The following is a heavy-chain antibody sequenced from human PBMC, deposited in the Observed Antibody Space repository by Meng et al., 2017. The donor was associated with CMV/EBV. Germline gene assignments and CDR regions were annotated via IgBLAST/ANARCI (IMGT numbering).Heavy chain of an antibody. CDR1: GYTFTGYY. Sequence: SVKVSCKASGYTFTGYYMHWVRQAPGQGLEWMGGIIPIFGTANYAQKFQGRVTITTDESTSTAYMELGSLRSEDTAVYYCARDRVKAAGQIWATNWFDPWGQGTLVTVSS. CDR3: ARDRVKAAGQIWATNWFDP. CDR2: IIPIFGTA. V-gene: IGHV1-69*05. D-gene: IGHD6-13*01. J-gene: IGHJ5*02.